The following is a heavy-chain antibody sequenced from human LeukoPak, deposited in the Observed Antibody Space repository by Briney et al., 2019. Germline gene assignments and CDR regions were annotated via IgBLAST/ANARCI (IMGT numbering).Heavy chain of an antibody. J-gene: IGHJ5*02. CDR1: GFTFRSYS. V-gene: IGHV3-21*04. Sequence: GGSLRLSCAAPGFTFRSYSMNGFPQAPGKGLDWVSSISSSSSYIYYADSVKGRFTISRDNSKNTLYLQMNSLRAEDTAVYYCAKDRGIAATYWFDPWGQGTLVTVSS. D-gene: IGHD6-25*01. CDR2: ISSSSSYI. CDR3: AKDRGIAATYWFDP.